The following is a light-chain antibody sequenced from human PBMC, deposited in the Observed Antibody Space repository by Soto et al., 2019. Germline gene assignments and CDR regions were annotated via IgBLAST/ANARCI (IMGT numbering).Light chain of an antibody. V-gene: IGKV1-5*03. Sequence: DIQMTQSPSTLSASVGDRVTITCRASQTISTWLAWYQQKPGKAPKLLIYKASSLESGVPSRFRGSGSGTEFTLTITSLQPDDFSTYYCQQYNGFSRTFGQGTKVDIK. CDR2: KAS. J-gene: IGKJ1*01. CDR3: QQYNGFSRT. CDR1: QTISTW.